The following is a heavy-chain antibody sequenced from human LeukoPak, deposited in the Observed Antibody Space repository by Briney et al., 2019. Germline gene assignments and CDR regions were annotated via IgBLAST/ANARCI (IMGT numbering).Heavy chain of an antibody. CDR3: ARSYYASGIGAFDI. D-gene: IGHD3-10*01. J-gene: IGHJ3*02. CDR1: GYRFTTYW. Sequence: GESLKISCQGSGYRFTTYWIGWVRQMPGKGLEWMGTIYPGDSDTRYSPSFQGQVTMSADKSITTAYLQWSSLKASDTAMYYCARSYYASGIGAFDIWGQGTMVTVSS. V-gene: IGHV5-51*01. CDR2: IYPGDSDT.